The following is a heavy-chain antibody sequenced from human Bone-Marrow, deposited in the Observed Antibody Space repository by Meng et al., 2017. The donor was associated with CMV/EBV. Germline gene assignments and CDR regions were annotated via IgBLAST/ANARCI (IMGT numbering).Heavy chain of an antibody. V-gene: IGHV5-51*01. Sequence: GESLKISCKGSGYSFTSYWIGWVRQMPGKGLEWMGIIYPGDSDTRYSPSFQGQVTISADKSISTAYPQWSSLKASDTAMYYCARQLLYCSSTSCYTSDAFDIWGQGTMVTVSS. CDR2: IYPGDSDT. J-gene: IGHJ3*02. CDR1: GYSFTSYW. D-gene: IGHD2-2*02. CDR3: ARQLLYCSSTSCYTSDAFDI.